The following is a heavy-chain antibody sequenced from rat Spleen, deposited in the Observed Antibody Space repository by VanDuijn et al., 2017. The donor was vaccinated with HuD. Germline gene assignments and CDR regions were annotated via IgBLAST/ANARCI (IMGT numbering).Heavy chain of an antibody. J-gene: IGHJ1*01. CDR2: ITNSAGST. Sequence: EVQLVESGGGLVQPGSPLKLSCAASGFTFSSNWLNWIRQAPGKGLEWVASITNSAGSTYYPDSVKGRFTISRDNAESTLKLQMDSLRSEDTATYYCTTVVGDSYWYFDFWGPGTMVTVSS. V-gene: IGHV5-31*01. D-gene: IGHD4-2*01. CDR3: TTVVGDSYWYFDF. CDR1: GFTFSSNW.